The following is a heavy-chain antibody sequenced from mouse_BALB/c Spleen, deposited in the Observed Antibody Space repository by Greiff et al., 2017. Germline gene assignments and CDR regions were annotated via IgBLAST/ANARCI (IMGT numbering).Heavy chain of an antibody. J-gene: IGHJ1*01. CDR1: GYTFTSYW. CDR2: INPSTGYT. V-gene: IGHV1-7*01. D-gene: IGHD1-1*01. CDR3: ARGYGSSYWYFDV. Sequence: VQLQQSGAELAKPGASVKMSCKASGYTFTSYWMHWVKQRPGQGLEWIGYINPSTGYTEYNQKFKDKATLTADKSSSTAYMQLSSLTSEDSAVYYCARGYGSSYWYFDVWGAGTTVTVSS.